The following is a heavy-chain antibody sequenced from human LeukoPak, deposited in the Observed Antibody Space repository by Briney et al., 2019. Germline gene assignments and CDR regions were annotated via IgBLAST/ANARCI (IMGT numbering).Heavy chain of an antibody. Sequence: GGSLRPSCAASGFTFSTYWMHWVRQAPGKGLVWVSRLSPDGSSSIYADSVKGRFTVSRDNAKKTLYLQMNSLRAEDTAVYYCARGETSSYDYWGQGTLVTVSS. J-gene: IGHJ4*02. CDR2: LSPDGSSS. D-gene: IGHD2-2*01. CDR3: ARGETSSYDY. V-gene: IGHV3-74*01. CDR1: GFTFSTYW.